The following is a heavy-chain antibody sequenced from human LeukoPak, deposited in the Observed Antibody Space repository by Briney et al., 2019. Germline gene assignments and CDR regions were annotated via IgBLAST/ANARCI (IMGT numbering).Heavy chain of an antibody. CDR3: SRHYYFDL. J-gene: IGHJ2*01. D-gene: IGHD1-26*01. CDR1: GGSFSGYY. CDR2: INHSGST. V-gene: IGHV4-34*01. Sequence: SETLSLTCAVYGGSFSGYYWSWIRQPPGKGLEWIGEINHSGSTNYNPSLKSRVTISVDTSKNQFSLKLSSVTAADTAVYYCSRHYYFDLWGRGTLVTVSS.